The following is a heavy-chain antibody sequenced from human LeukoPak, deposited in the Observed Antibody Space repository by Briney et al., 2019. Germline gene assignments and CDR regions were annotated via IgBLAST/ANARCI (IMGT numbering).Heavy chain of an antibody. CDR3: ARSHYSKTYYYYYYYMDV. CDR1: GASISSYY. V-gene: IGHV4-59*12. J-gene: IGHJ6*03. D-gene: IGHD4-11*01. CDR2: IYYTGST. Sequence: PSETLSLTCTVSGASISSYYWSWIRQPPGKGLEWIGFIYYTGSTNYNPSLKSRVTMSVDTSKNQFSLKLSSVTAADTAVYYCARSHYSKTYYYYYYYMDVWGKGTTVTVSS.